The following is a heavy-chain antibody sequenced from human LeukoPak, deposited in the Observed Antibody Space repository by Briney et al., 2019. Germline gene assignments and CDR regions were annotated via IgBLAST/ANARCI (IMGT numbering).Heavy chain of an antibody. Sequence: GGSLRLSCAASGFTFSSYEMNWVRQAPGKGLEWVSYISSSGSPIYYADSVKGRFTISRDNAKNSLYLQMNSLRAEDTAVYYCARDAVRSGEFDHWGRGILVTVSS. CDR1: GFTFSSYE. CDR2: ISSSGSPI. V-gene: IGHV3-48*03. CDR3: ARDAVRSGEFDH. J-gene: IGHJ4*02. D-gene: IGHD1-26*01.